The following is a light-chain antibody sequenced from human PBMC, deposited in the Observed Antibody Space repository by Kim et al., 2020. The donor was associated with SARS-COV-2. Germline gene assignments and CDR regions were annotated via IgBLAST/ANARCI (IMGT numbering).Light chain of an antibody. V-gene: IGKV3-15*01. J-gene: IGKJ1*01. Sequence: EIVMTQSPATLSVSPGERVTLSCRASQSISSNLGWYQQKPGQAPRLLINGASTRATGISARFSGSGSGTEFTLTISSLQSEDFAVYCFQQYNDWPWTFGQGTKVDIK. CDR1: QSISSN. CDR3: QQYNDWPWT. CDR2: GAS.